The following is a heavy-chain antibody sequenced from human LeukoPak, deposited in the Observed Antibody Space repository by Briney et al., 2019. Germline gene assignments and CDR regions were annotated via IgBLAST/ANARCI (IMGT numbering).Heavy chain of an antibody. J-gene: IGHJ1*01. CDR2: IYYSGST. Sequence: SSETLSLTCTVSGGSISSYYWSWIRQPPGKGLEWIGYIYYSGSTNYNPSLKSRVTISVDTSKNQFSLKLSSVTAADTAVYYCARLSQPHQYFQHWGQGTLVTVSS. CDR3: ARLSQPHQYFQH. V-gene: IGHV4-59*12. D-gene: IGHD2/OR15-2a*01. CDR1: GGSISSYY.